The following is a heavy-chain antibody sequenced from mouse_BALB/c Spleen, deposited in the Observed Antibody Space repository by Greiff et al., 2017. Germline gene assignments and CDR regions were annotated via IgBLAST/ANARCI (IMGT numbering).Heavy chain of an antibody. J-gene: IGHJ4*01. V-gene: IGHV1-54*01. CDR3: ARSAYYGNWGDY. Sequence: VQVVESGAELVRPGTSVKVSCKASGYAFTNYLIEWVKQRPGQGLEWIGVINPGSGGTNYNEKFKGKATLTADKSSSTAYMQLSSLTSDDSAVYFCARSAYYGNWGDYWGQGTTVTVSS. CDR2: INPGSGGT. D-gene: IGHD2-1*01. CDR1: GYAFTNYL.